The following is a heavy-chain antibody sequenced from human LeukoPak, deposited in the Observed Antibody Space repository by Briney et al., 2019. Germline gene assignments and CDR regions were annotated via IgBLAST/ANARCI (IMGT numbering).Heavy chain of an antibody. V-gene: IGHV3-73*01. Sequence: PGGSLRLSCAASGFTFSGSPIHWVRQASGKGLEWVGRIRSKANSNATAYAASVKGRFTISRDDSQNTAYLQMNSLRAEDTAVYYCARNGIAAALDWGQGTLVTVSS. CDR3: ARNGIAAALD. CDR1: GFTFSGSP. CDR2: IRSKANSNAT. J-gene: IGHJ4*02. D-gene: IGHD6-13*01.